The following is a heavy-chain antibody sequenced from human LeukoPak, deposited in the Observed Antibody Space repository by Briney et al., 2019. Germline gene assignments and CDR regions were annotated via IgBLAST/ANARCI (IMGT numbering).Heavy chain of an antibody. J-gene: IGHJ4*02. D-gene: IGHD6-6*01. CDR3: ANWIGSSSRDY. CDR1: GFTFSSYS. V-gene: IGHV3-23*01. Sequence: GGSLRLSCAASGFTFSSYSMNWVRQAPGKRLEWVSGINSNGDEIYYADSVRGRFTISRDNSSNALYLQMDSLRAEDTAVYYCANWIGSSSRDYWGQGTLVTVSS. CDR2: INSNGDEI.